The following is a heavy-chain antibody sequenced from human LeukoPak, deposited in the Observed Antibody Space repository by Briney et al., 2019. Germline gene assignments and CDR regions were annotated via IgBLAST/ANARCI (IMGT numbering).Heavy chain of an antibody. J-gene: IGHJ4*02. Sequence: PGGSLRLSCAASGFTVSSSHMNWVRQAPGKGLEWVSIFNSGGSTSYAGSVKGRFIISRDTSKNTLYLQMNSLRAEDTAVYYCARRSPVAGAGPRRLEDWGQGTLVTVSS. CDR3: ARRSPVAGAGPRRLED. CDR1: GFTVSSSH. CDR2: FNSGGST. D-gene: IGHD6-13*01. V-gene: IGHV3-53*01.